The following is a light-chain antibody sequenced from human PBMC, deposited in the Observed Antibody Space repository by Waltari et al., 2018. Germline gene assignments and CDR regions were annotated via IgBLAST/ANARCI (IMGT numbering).Light chain of an antibody. CDR2: DAF. CDR1: QSVSSH. V-gene: IGKV3-11*01. J-gene: IGKJ5*01. Sequence: EIVLTQSPATLSLSPGERATLSCRASQSVSSHLAWYQQKPGQAPRLLIYDAFNRATGIPARFSGSGSGTDFTLTISILEPEDFAVYYCQQRSNWITFGQGTRLEIK. CDR3: QQRSNWIT.